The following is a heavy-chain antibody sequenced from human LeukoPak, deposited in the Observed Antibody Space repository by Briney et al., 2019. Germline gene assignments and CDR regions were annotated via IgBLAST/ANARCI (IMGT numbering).Heavy chain of an antibody. CDR1: GDSVSSKNGA. J-gene: IGHJ4*02. CDR2: TYYRSKWYN. Sequence: SQTLSLTCVVSGDSVSSKNGAWNWIRQSPSRGLEWLGRTYYRSKWYNDYAESMEGRMTISQDTSKNQYSLHLNSVTPDDTAVHYCARDFVTTGWHTFDYWGQGTLVTVSS. CDR3: ARDFVTTGWHTFDY. V-gene: IGHV6-1*01. D-gene: IGHD6-19*01.